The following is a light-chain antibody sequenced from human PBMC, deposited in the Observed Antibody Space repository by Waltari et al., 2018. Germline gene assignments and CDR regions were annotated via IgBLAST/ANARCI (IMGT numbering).Light chain of an antibody. Sequence: DIQLTQSPSFLSASVGDRVTITCRASQGISSNLAWDQKKPGKAPKLLIYGASTLGSGVPSGFSGGGSGTEFTLTISSLQPEDFATYYCQQLNSYPITFGQGTRLEIK. V-gene: IGKV1-9*01. CDR3: QQLNSYPIT. CDR2: GAS. CDR1: QGISSN. J-gene: IGKJ5*01.